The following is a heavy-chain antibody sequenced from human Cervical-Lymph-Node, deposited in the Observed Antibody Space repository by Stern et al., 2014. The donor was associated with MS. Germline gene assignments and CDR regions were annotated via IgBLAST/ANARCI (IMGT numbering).Heavy chain of an antibody. CDR3: ARDSSGYNYFDY. V-gene: IGHV3-53*01. J-gene: IGHJ4*02. CDR1: GLTVSSNY. D-gene: IGHD3-22*01. Sequence: EVQLVESGGGLIQPGGSLRLSCAASGLTVSSNYMSWVRQAPGKGLEWVSFIYSVGSSYYADSVTGRFTISRDNSRNTLYLQMNSLRAEDTAVYYCARDSSGYNYFDYWGQGTLVTVSS. CDR2: IYSVGSS.